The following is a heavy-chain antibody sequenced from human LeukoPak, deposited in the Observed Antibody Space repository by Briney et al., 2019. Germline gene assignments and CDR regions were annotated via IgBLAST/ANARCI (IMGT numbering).Heavy chain of an antibody. CDR1: GFTFSSYW. V-gene: IGHV3-7*01. J-gene: IGHJ4*02. D-gene: IGHD1-26*01. Sequence: GGSLRLSCAASGFTFSSYWMSWVRQTPGKGLQWVANIKQDGSEIYYVDSVKGRFTISRDNAKNSLYLQMNSLRAEGTAVYYCARDKIVGATYLDYWGQGTLVTVSS. CDR3: ARDKIVGATYLDY. CDR2: IKQDGSEI.